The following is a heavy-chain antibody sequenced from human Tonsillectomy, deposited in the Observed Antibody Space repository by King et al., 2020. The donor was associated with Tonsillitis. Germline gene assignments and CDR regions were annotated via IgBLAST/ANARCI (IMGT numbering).Heavy chain of an antibody. CDR3: VRISGGGQDTPLVMDTPMVLEGVFDP. V-gene: IGHV1-2*07. D-gene: IGHD5-18*01. J-gene: IGHJ5*02. CDR2: INPNSGDT. Sequence: QLVQSGAEVKKPGASVKVSCKASGYTFTVYYLHWVRQAPGQGLEWMGWINPNSGDTDYTRRFQGRVSMTRDTSISTVYMELNRLTSDDTAVYFCVRISGGGQDTPLVMDTPMVLEGVFDPWGQRTLVTVSS. CDR1: GYTFTVYY.